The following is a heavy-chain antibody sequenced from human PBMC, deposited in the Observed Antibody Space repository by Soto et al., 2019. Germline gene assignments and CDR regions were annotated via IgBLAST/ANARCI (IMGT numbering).Heavy chain of an antibody. CDR2: MNPNSGNT. V-gene: IGHV1-8*01. CDR1: GYTFTSYD. CDR3: ASLPDGYYYYGMDV. Sequence: QVQLVQSGAEVKKPVASVKVSCKASGYTFTSYDINWVRQATGQGLEWMGWMNPNSGNTGYAQKSQGRVTRTRNTSLSPAYMALSSLRSEDTGVYYCASLPDGYYYYGMDVWGQGNTVTVSS. J-gene: IGHJ6*02.